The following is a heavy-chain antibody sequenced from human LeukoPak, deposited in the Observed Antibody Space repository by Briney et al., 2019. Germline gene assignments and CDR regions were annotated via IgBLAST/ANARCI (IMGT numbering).Heavy chain of an antibody. CDR3: AREGGYGSNFDY. D-gene: IGHD5-12*01. J-gene: IGHJ4*02. Sequence: SETLSLTCTVSGGSISTYYWNWIRQPPGKGLEWIGYIYHSGSTNYNPSLQSRVTISVDTSKNQFSLKLSSVTAADTAVYYCAREGGYGSNFDYWGQGTLVTVSS. CDR1: GGSISTYY. CDR2: IYHSGST. V-gene: IGHV4-59*01.